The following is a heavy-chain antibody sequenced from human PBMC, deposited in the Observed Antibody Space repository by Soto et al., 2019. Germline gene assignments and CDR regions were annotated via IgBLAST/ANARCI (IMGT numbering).Heavy chain of an antibody. CDR1: GFTFSSYA. CDR3: ASLAIGTIIRGAPDF. Sequence: EVQLLESGGGFVQPGGSLRLSCAASGFTFSSYAMSWVRQAPGKGLEWVSGIDTSGDSTDYADSVKGRLTISRDNSKNTLYLQMNSLRAEDTAMYYCASLAIGTIIRGAPDFWGQGTLVTVSS. J-gene: IGHJ4*02. CDR2: IDTSGDST. V-gene: IGHV3-23*01. D-gene: IGHD3-10*01.